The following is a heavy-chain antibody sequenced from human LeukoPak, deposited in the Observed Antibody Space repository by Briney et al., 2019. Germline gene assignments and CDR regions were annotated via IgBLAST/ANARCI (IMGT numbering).Heavy chain of an antibody. Sequence: SVKVSCKASGGTFSSYAISWVRQAPGQGLEWMGGIIPIFGTANYAQKFQGRVTITADESTSTAYMELSSLRSEDTAVYYCARVLLWFGESRDYYFDYWGQGTLVTVSS. CDR2: IIPIFGTA. D-gene: IGHD3-10*01. J-gene: IGHJ4*02. CDR1: GGTFSSYA. CDR3: ARVLLWFGESRDYYFDY. V-gene: IGHV1-69*13.